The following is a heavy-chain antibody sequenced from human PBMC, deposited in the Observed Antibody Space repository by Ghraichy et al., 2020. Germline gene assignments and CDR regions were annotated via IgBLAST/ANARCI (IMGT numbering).Heavy chain of an antibody. Sequence: LSLTCAASGYTFSSYAMSWVRQAPGKGLEWVSAISGSGGSTYYADSVKGRFTISRDNSKNTLYLQMNSLRAEDTAVYYCAKIAINGMDVWGQGTTVTVSS. CDR1: GYTFSSYA. CDR3: AKIAINGMDV. J-gene: IGHJ6*02. CDR2: ISGSGGST. D-gene: IGHD2-21*01. V-gene: IGHV3-23*01.